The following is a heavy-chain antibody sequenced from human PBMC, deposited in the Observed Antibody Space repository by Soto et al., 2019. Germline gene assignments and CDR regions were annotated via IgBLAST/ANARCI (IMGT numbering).Heavy chain of an antibody. CDR2: ISAYNGNT. CDR1: GYTFTSYG. V-gene: IGHV1-18*01. CDR3: ARLQQLVRFGDIDY. J-gene: IGHJ4*02. Sequence: ASVKGSWKASGYTFTSYGISWVRQDPGQGLEWMGWISAYNGNTNYAQKLQGRVTMTTDTSTSTAYMELRSLRSDDTAVYYCARLQQLVRFGDIDYWGQGTLVTVSS. D-gene: IGHD6-13*01.